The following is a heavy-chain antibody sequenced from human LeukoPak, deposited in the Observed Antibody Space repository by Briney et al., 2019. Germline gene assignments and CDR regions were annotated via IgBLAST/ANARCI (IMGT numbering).Heavy chain of an antibody. Sequence: SQTLSLTCTVSGDTISGADYYWSWIRQPPGKGLEWIAYVYYSGSTYYNPSLKSRLTISVDTSKNQFSLKLNSVTAADTAVYYCARVSSGWYLYFDYWGQGTLVTVSS. D-gene: IGHD6-19*01. CDR2: VYYSGST. CDR3: ARVSSGWYLYFDY. V-gene: IGHV4-30-4*01. J-gene: IGHJ4*02. CDR1: GDTISGADYY.